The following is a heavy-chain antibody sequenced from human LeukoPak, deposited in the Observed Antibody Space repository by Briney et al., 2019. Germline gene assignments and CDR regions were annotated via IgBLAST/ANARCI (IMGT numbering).Heavy chain of an antibody. CDR2: INTNTGNP. J-gene: IGHJ6*02. V-gene: IGHV7-4-1*02. D-gene: IGHD4-17*01. CDR1: GYTFTSYA. CDR3: ARESTTVTWDYYGMDV. Sequence: ASVKVSCKASGYTFTSYAMNWVRQAPGQGLEWMGWINTNTGNPTYAQGFTGRFVFSLDTSVSTAYLQISSLKAEDTAVYYCARESTTVTWDYYGMDVWGQGTTVTVSS.